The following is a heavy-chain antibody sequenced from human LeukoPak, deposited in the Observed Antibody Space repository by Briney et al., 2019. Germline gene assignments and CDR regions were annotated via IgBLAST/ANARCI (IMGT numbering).Heavy chain of an antibody. J-gene: IGHJ4*02. V-gene: IGHV3-7*04. CDR3: ARGGGSFYNY. CDR1: GFSLEDYG. CDR2: IKQDGSER. D-gene: IGHD2-15*01. Sequence: GGSLRLSCATSGFSLEDYGMSWVRQAPGKGLEWVANIKQDGSERYYVDSVKGRFTISRDNAKNSLYLQMNSLRAEDTAVYYCARGGGSFYNYWGQGTLVTVSS.